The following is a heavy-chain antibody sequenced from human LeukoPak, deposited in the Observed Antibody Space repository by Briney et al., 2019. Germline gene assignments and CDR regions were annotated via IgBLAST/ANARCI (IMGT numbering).Heavy chain of an antibody. D-gene: IGHD6-6*01. CDR1: GFTFNNYA. Sequence: GGSLRLSCAASGFTFNNYAMSWVRQAPGKGLEWVSVISGPGGNTYYADSVRGRFTISRDNSKNTLYLQMNSLRADDTAVYYCAKGRVRQLDPFDYWGQGTLVTVSS. V-gene: IGHV3-23*01. CDR3: AKGRVRQLDPFDY. J-gene: IGHJ4*02. CDR2: ISGPGGNT.